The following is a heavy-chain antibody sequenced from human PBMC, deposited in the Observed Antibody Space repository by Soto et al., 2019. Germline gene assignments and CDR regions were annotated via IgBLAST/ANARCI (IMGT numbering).Heavy chain of an antibody. CDR3: ARILDYYDSSGYYIDY. CDR1: GYSFTSYW. J-gene: IGHJ4*02. CDR2: IYPGDSDT. V-gene: IGHV5-51*01. D-gene: IGHD3-22*01. Sequence: GESLKISCKGSGYSFTSYWIGWVRQMPGKGLEWMGIIYPGDSDTRYSPSFQGQVTISADKSISTAYLQWSSLKASDTAMYYCARILDYYDSSGYYIDYWGQGTLVTVPQ.